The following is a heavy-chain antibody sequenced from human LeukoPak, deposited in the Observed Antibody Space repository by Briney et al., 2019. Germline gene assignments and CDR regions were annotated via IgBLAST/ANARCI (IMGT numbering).Heavy chain of an antibody. CDR1: GFTFSDYY. CDR2: IDSGGTIT. D-gene: IGHD3-3*01. CDR3: ARDRGYGSGYYFDN. J-gene: IGHJ4*02. V-gene: IGHV3-11*04. Sequence: GGSLRLSCAASGFTFSDYYMSWIRQVPGKGLEWLSYIDSGGTITYYAAFEEGRFTISRDDAKNSVYLQMDSLRAEDTAVYYCARDRGYGSGYYFDNWGQGTLVTVSS.